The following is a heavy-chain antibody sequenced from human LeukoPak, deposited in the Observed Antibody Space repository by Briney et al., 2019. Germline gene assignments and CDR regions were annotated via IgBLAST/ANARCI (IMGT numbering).Heavy chain of an antibody. V-gene: IGHV4-39*07. CDR3: ASLTGRQGLFDY. CDR1: GGSISSSSYY. Sequence: PSETLSLTCTVSGGSISSSSYYWGWIRQPPGKGLEWIGSIYYSGSTYYNPSLKSRVTISVDTSKNQFSLKLSSVTAADTAVYYCASLTGRQGLFDYWGQGTLVTVSS. D-gene: IGHD1-14*01. CDR2: IYYSGST. J-gene: IGHJ4*02.